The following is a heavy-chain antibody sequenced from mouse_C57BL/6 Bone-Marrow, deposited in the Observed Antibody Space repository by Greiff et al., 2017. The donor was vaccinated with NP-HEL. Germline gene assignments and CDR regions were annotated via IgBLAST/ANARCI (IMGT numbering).Heavy chain of an antibody. D-gene: IGHD2-3*01. Sequence: EVQLQQSGAELVRPGASVKLSCTASGFNIKDDYMHWVKQRPEQGLEWIGWIDPENGDTEYASKFQGKATITADTSSNTAYLQLSSLTSEDTAVYYCATSYDGYSYWYFDVWGTGTTVTVSS. CDR2: IDPENGDT. V-gene: IGHV14-4*01. CDR1: GFNIKDDY. J-gene: IGHJ1*03. CDR3: ATSYDGYSYWYFDV.